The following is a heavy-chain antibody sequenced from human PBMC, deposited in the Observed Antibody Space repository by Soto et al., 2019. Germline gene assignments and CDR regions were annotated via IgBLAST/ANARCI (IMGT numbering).Heavy chain of an antibody. D-gene: IGHD6-6*01. Sequence: PSQTLSLICAISGDSVSSNSAAWNWIRQSPSRGLEWLGRTYYRSKWYNDYAVSVKSRITINPDTSKNQFSLQLNSVTPEDTAVYYCAASIGYYYYYGMDVWGQGTTVTVSS. V-gene: IGHV6-1*01. CDR1: GDSVSSNSAA. CDR2: TYYRSKWYN. CDR3: AASIGYYYYYGMDV. J-gene: IGHJ6*02.